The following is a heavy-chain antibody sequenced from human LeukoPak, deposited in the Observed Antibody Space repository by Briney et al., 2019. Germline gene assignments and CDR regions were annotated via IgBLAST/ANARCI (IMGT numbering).Heavy chain of an antibody. D-gene: IGHD6-13*01. CDR1: GGSFRGYY. Sequence: PSETLSLTCTVYGGSFRGYYWSWIRQPPGKGLEWIGEINHSGSTNYNPSLKSRVTISVDTSKSQFSLKLSSVTAADTAVYYCARVWTAAGTEAGDYWGQGTLVTVSS. V-gene: IGHV4-34*01. J-gene: IGHJ4*02. CDR3: ARVWTAAGTEAGDY. CDR2: INHSGST.